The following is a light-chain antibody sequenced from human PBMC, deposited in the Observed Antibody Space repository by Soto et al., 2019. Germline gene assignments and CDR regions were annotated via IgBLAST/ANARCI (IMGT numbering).Light chain of an antibody. CDR3: AAWDDSLSGWV. CDR2: RNN. CDR1: SSNIGSNY. J-gene: IGLJ3*02. Sequence: QAVVTQPPSASGTPGQRVSISCSGSSSNIGSNYVYWHQQFPGTAPKLLIYRNNQRPSGVPDRFSGSKSGTSASLAISGLRSEDEADYYCAAWDDSLSGWVFGGGTKLTVL. V-gene: IGLV1-47*01.